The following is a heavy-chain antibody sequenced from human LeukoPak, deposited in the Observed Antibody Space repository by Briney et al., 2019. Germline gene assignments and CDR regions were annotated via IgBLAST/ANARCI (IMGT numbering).Heavy chain of an antibody. V-gene: IGHV4-59*01. CDR2: IYYSGST. Sequence: SETLSLTCTVSGGSISSYYWSWIRQPPGKGLEWIGYIYYSGSTNYNPSLQSRVTVSVDTSKNQFSLKLTSVTAADTAVYYCVRGPYGSGISNWFDPWGQGTLVIVSS. CDR1: GGSISSYY. J-gene: IGHJ5*02. D-gene: IGHD3-10*01. CDR3: VRGPYGSGISNWFDP.